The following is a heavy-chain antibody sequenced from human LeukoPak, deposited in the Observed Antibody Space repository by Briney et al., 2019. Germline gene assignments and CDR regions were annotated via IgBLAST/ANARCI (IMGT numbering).Heavy chain of an antibody. Sequence: ASVKVSCKASGYTFTGYYMHWVRQAPGQGLEWMGWINPNSGGTNYAQKFQGRVTMTRDTSISTAYMELSRLRSDDTAVYYCARGVNLRYFDWLLTDYFDYWGQGTLVTVSS. J-gene: IGHJ4*02. CDR2: INPNSGGT. CDR3: ARGVNLRYFDWLLTDYFDY. D-gene: IGHD3-9*01. CDR1: GYTFTGYY. V-gene: IGHV1-2*02.